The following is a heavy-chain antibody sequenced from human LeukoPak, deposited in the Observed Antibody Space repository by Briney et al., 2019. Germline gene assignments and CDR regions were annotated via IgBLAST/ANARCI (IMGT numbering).Heavy chain of an antibody. J-gene: IGHJ5*02. CDR2: IYWDDDK. D-gene: IGHD1-26*01. CDR3: AHRKAYYPPTNNWFDP. Sequence: SGPALVKPTQTLTLTCTFSGFSLSTSGVGVGWIRQPPGKALEWLALIYWDDDKRYSPSLKSRLTITKDTSKNQVVLTMTNMDPVDTATYYCAHRKAYYPPTNNWFDPWGQGTLVTVSS. CDR1: GFSLSTSGVG. V-gene: IGHV2-5*02.